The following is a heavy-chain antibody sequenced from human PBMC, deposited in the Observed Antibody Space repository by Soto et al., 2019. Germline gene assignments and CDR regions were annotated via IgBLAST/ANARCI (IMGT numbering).Heavy chain of an antibody. Sequence: QVQLVQSGPELKKPGASVKVSCKASGYTFTNYGVGWVRQAPGQGLEWMGWLSAYTAKTNYIQKLQGRVTMTTDTSTTTAYMELRSLTSDDTAVYYCASRAGGKGAFDLWGQGTMVTVSS. CDR3: ASRAGGKGAFDL. V-gene: IGHV1-18*01. CDR1: GYTFTNYG. D-gene: IGHD6-13*01. J-gene: IGHJ3*01. CDR2: LSAYTAKT.